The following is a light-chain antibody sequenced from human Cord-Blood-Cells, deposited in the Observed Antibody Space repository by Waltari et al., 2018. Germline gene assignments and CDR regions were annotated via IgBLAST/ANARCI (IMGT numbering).Light chain of an antibody. CDR1: KLGDNY. CDR3: QAWDSSTAV. CDR2: QDS. Sequence: SYELTQPPSVSVSPGQTASITCSGDKLGDNYACWYQQKPGHSPVLVIYQDSKRPSGIPERFSGSNAGNTATLTISGTQAMDEADYYCQAWDSSTAVFGGGTKLTVL. J-gene: IGLJ2*01. V-gene: IGLV3-1*01.